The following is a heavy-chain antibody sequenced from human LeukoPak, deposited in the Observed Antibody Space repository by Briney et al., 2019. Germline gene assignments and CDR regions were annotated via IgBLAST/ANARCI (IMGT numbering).Heavy chain of an antibody. CDR2: ISDSSGTI. J-gene: IGHJ2*01. Sequence: GGSLRLSCAASGFTFSSYAMHWVRQAPGKGLEWVSYISDSSGTIYYAASVTGRFTISRDNVKNSLFLQMNSLRDEDTAVYYCARDFRAPRWFFDLWGRGTLVTVSS. CDR3: ARDFRAPRWFFDL. CDR1: GFTFSSYA. V-gene: IGHV3-48*02.